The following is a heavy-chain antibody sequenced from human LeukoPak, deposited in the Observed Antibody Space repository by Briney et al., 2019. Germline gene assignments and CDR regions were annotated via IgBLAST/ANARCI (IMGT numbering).Heavy chain of an antibody. J-gene: IGHJ4*02. V-gene: IGHV3-21*01. D-gene: IGHD5-12*01. CDR1: GFTFSNNW. CDR2: ISSSSSYI. Sequence: GGSLRLSCAASGFTFSNNWMHWVRQAPGKGLEWVSSISSSSSYIYYADSVKGRFTISRDNAKNSLYLQMNSLRAEDTAVYYCARDSGYSGYGVFDYWGQGTLVTVSS. CDR3: ARDSGYSGYGVFDY.